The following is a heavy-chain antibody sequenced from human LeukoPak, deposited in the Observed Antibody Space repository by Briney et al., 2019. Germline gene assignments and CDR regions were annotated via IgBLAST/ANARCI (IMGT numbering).Heavy chain of an antibody. CDR2: TRNKANDYTT. CDR3: ARFIAEAGAYWLDP. V-gene: IGHV3-72*01. CDR1: GFTFSDHY. D-gene: IGHD6-19*01. J-gene: IGHJ5*02. Sequence: GGSLRLSCAASGFTFSDHYMDWVRQARGKGLEWVGCTRNKANDYTTEYAAAVKGRFSISRDDSKNSLYMQMNSLNTDDTAVYYCARFIAEAGAYWLDPWGQGTLVTVSS.